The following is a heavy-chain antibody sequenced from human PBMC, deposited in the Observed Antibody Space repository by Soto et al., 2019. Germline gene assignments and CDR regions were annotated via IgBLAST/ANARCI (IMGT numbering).Heavy chain of an antibody. J-gene: IGHJ6*03. Sequence: GGSLRLSCAASGFTFSSYWMSWVRQAPGKGLEWVANIKQDGSEKYYVDSVKGRFTISRDNAKNSLYLQMNSLRAEDTAVYYCARDRLNTLDFYYYYYMDVWGKGTTVTVSS. CDR1: GFTFSSYW. D-gene: IGHD2-2*02. CDR3: ARDRLNTLDFYYYYYMDV. CDR2: IKQDGSEK. V-gene: IGHV3-7*03.